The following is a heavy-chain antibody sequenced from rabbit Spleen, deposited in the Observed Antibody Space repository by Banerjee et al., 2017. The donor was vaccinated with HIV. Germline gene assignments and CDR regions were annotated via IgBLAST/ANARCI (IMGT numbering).Heavy chain of an antibody. Sequence: QSLEESGGDLVKPGASLTLTCKASGFIFSGNSYMCWVRQAPGKGLEWIGYIDPLFGTTYYANWVNGRFTISSHNAQNTLYLQLNSLTAADTATYFCVRGASSSGYYSLWGPGTLVTVS. J-gene: IGHJ4*01. CDR1: GFIFSGNSY. D-gene: IGHD1-1*01. V-gene: IGHV1S40*01. CDR2: IDPLFGTT. CDR3: VRGASSSGYYSL.